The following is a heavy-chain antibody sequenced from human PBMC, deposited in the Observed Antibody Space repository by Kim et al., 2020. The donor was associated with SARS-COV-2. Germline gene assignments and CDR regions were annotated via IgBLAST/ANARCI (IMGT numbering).Heavy chain of an antibody. V-gene: IGHV1-69*13. Sequence: SVKVSCKASGGTFSSYAISWVRQAPGQGLEWMGGIIPIFGTANYAQKFQGRVTITADESTSTAYMELSSLRSEDTAVYYCAMLSGRGSHNWFDPWGQGTLVTVSS. J-gene: IGHJ5*02. D-gene: IGHD1-26*01. CDR2: IIPIFGTA. CDR3: AMLSGRGSHNWFDP. CDR1: GGTFSSYA.